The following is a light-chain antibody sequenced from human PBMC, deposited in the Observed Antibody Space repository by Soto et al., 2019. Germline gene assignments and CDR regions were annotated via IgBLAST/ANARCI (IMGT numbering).Light chain of an antibody. J-gene: IGKJ2*01. V-gene: IGKV3-15*01. CDR1: QSVNTY. CDR3: QQYNNWPLFT. CDR2: GAS. Sequence: IVLTQSPVTLSVSPGERADLSCRASQSVNTYLAWYQQKPGQAPRLLNYGASTRVAGTPARFSGSGSGTEFTLTISSLQPEDFAIYYCQQYNNWPLFTVGLGTKLEVK.